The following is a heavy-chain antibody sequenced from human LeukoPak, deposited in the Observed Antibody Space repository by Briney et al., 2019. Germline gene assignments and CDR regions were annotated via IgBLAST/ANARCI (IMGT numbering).Heavy chain of an antibody. Sequence: GGSLRLSCAASGFTFSSYMSWVRQAPGKGLGWVSAVSCSGGYTYYADSVKGRFAISRDNSKNTLYLQMNSLRADDTAVYYCAKAGLHYYDSSGYYRGWYFDLWGRGTLVTVSS. J-gene: IGHJ2*01. CDR3: AKAGLHYYDSSGYYRGWYFDL. CDR2: VSCSGGYT. V-gene: IGHV3-23*01. D-gene: IGHD3-22*01. CDR1: GFTFSSY.